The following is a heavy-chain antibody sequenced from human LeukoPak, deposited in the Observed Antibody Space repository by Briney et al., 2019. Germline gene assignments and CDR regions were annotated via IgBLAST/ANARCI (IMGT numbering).Heavy chain of an antibody. J-gene: IGHJ4*02. D-gene: IGHD6-19*01. CDR2: ISSSSSYI. CDR3: ARGTTGIAVAVPYYFDY. V-gene: IGHV3-21*01. CDR1: GFTFSSYS. Sequence: GGSLRLPCAASGFTFSSYSMNWVRQAPGKGLEWVSSISSSSSYIYYADSVKGRFTISRDNAKNSLYLQMNSLRAEDTAVYYCARGTTGIAVAVPYYFDYWGQGTLVTVSS.